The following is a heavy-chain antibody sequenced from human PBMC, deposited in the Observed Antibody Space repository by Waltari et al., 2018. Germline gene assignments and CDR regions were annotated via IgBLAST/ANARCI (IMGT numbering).Heavy chain of an antibody. Sequence: EVQLVGSGGGLVKPGGSLRLSCAASGFTFRSYTMNWVRQAPRKGLEWVSSISSGSSYIYYADSVKGRFTISRDNAKNSLYLQMNSLRVEDTAVYYCAREWGVMVGTAGFYFDYWGQGALVTVSS. J-gene: IGHJ4*02. CDR2: ISSGSSYI. D-gene: IGHD2-15*01. V-gene: IGHV3-21*01. CDR1: GFTFRSYT. CDR3: AREWGVMVGTAGFYFDY.